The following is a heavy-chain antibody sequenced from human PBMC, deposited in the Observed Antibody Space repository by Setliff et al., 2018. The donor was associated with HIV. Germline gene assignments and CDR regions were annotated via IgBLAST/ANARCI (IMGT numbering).Heavy chain of an antibody. CDR2: IYPRDSKI. Sequence: ESLKISCVGSEYAFSNYWIGWVRQMPGKGLEWMGIIYPRDSKIRYSPSFQGQVTFSVDKSLNTAYLQWSSLKVSDSAMYYCTRLWHENWGGVDYWGQGTLVTVSS. CDR1: EYAFSNYW. D-gene: IGHD3-16*01. CDR3: TRLWHENWGGVDY. J-gene: IGHJ4*02. V-gene: IGHV5-51*01.